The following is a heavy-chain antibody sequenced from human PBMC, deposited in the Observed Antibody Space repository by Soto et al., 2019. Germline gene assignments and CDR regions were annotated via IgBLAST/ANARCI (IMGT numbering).Heavy chain of an antibody. Sequence: SETLSLTCAVSGGSISSSNWWSWVRQPPGKGLEWIGEIYHSGSTNYNSSLKSRVTISVDTSKNQFSLKLSSVTAADTAVYYCARARRYCSGGSCYDWFDPWGQGTLVTVSS. J-gene: IGHJ5*02. CDR1: GGSISSSNW. V-gene: IGHV4-4*02. D-gene: IGHD2-15*01. CDR3: ARARRYCSGGSCYDWFDP. CDR2: IYHSGST.